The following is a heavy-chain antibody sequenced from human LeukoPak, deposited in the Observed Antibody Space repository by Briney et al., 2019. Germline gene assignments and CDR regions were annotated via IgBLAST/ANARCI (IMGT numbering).Heavy chain of an antibody. Sequence: RASVKVSCKASGYTFTSYYMHWVRQAPGHGLEWMGGIIPIFGSANYAQKFQGRVTITADESTSTAYMELSSLRSEDTAVYYCARGSYGSGFYLWFDPWGQGTQVTVSS. V-gene: IGHV1-69*13. CDR1: GYTFTSYY. CDR3: ARGSYGSGFYLWFDP. CDR2: IIPIFGSA. J-gene: IGHJ5*02. D-gene: IGHD3-10*01.